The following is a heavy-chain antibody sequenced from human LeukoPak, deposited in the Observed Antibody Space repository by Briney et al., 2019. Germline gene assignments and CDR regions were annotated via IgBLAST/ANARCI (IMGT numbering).Heavy chain of an antibody. V-gene: IGHV3-53*01. CDR3: ARGDGYNFFDY. Sequence: GGSLRLSCAASGFTFSSYWMHWVRHVPGKGLGWVSVFYVGGATYYADSVKGRFTISRDNSENTLYLQMKSLRAEDTAVYYCARGDGYNFFDYWGQGTLVTVSS. CDR2: FYVGGAT. D-gene: IGHD5-24*01. CDR1: GFTFSSYW. J-gene: IGHJ4*02.